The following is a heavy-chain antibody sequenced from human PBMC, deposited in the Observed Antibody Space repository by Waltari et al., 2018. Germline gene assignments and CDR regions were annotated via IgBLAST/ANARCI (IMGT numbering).Heavy chain of an antibody. CDR2: MNPNSGNT. V-gene: IGHV1-8*01. J-gene: IGHJ5*02. CDR3: ARDRVRGVTVRAFDP. Sequence: QVQLVQSGAEVKKPGASVKVSCKASGYTFTSYDLNWVRQASGQGLEWMGWMNPNSGNTGNAQKFQGRVTRTRNTAISTAYMELSSLRSEDTAVYYCARDRVRGVTVRAFDPWGQGTLVTVSS. CDR1: GYTFTSYD. D-gene: IGHD4-17*01.